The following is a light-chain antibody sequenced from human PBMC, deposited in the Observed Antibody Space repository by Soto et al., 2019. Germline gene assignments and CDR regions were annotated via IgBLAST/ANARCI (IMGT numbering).Light chain of an antibody. CDR2: KAS. V-gene: IGKV1-5*03. CDR1: QSISSW. J-gene: IGKJ1*01. Sequence: DLQMSQSPSTLSASVGDRVTITCRASQSISSWLAWYQQIPGKAPKLLIYKASSLQSGVPSRFSGSGSETEFTLTITGLQPDDFATYYCHQYSRFPRKSGQGTKVDSK. CDR3: HQYSRFPRK.